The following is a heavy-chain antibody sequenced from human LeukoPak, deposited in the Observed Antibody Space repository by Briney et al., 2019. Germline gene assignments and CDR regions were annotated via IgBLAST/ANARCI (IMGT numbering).Heavy chain of an antibody. D-gene: IGHD5-12*01. CDR3: ARDLRSGSFPPPFDY. V-gene: IGHV1-18*04. CDR2: ISVYNGNT. CDR1: GYTFTNYG. J-gene: IGHJ4*02. Sequence: ASVKVSCKASGYTFTNYGISSVRQAPGQGLEWMGWISVYNGNTNYAENLQGRVTVATDTSTNTAYMELRSLRSDDTAVYYCARDLRSGSFPPPFDYWGQGTLVTVSS.